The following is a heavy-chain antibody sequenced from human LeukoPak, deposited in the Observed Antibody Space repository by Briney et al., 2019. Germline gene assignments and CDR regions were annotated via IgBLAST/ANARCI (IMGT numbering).Heavy chain of an antibody. D-gene: IGHD3-22*01. Sequence: NPSETLSLTCTVSGGSISRSNYYWVWLRQPPGKGLEWIATNNYSGKTYYNPPLKSRVTISVDTSKNQFSLKLSSVTAADTAVYYCARYWGPYDNSGSYFDYWGQGTLVTVSS. V-gene: IGHV4-39*01. CDR1: GGSISRSNYY. CDR3: ARYWGPYDNSGSYFDY. J-gene: IGHJ4*02. CDR2: NNYSGKT.